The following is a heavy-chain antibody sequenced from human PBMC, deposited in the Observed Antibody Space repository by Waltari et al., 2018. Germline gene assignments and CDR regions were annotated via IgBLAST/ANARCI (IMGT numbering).Heavy chain of an antibody. CDR2: IKSKTDGGTT. CDR3: TTDLGNCSSTSCYEKDAFDI. D-gene: IGHD2-2*01. CDR1: GFTFSNAW. V-gene: IGHV3-15*01. J-gene: IGHJ3*02. Sequence: EVQLVESGGGLVKPGGSLRLSCAASGFTFSNAWMSWVRQAPGKGLEWVGRIKSKTDGGTTDDAAPVKGRFTISRDDSKNTLYLQMNSLKTEDTAVYYCTTDLGNCSSTSCYEKDAFDIWGQGTMVTVSS.